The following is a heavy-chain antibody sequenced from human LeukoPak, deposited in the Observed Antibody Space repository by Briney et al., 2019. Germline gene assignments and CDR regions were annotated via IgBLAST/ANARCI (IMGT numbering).Heavy chain of an antibody. CDR3: AGQRGSFDY. V-gene: IGHV3-7*01. D-gene: IGHD2-15*01. J-gene: IGHJ4*02. Sequence: MSWVRQAPGXGLEWVANIKQDGSEKYYVDSVKGRFTISRDNAKNSLYLQMNSLRAEDTAVYYCAGQRGSFDYWGQGTLVTVSS. CDR2: IKQDGSEK.